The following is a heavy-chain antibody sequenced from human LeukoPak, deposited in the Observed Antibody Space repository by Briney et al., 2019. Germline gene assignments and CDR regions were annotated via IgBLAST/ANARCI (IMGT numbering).Heavy chain of an antibody. J-gene: IGHJ4*02. Sequence: PGGSLRLSCAASGFTVSSNYMSWVRQAPGKGLEWVSLIYSGGSTYYADSVKGRFTISRDNSKNTVYLQMNSLGADDTAVYYCAKGNWRYFDYWGQGTLVTVSS. V-gene: IGHV3-53*01. CDR2: IYSGGST. CDR1: GFTVSSNY. D-gene: IGHD1-1*01. CDR3: AKGNWRYFDY.